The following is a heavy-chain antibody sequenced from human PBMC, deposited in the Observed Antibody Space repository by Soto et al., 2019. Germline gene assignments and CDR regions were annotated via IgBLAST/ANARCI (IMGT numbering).Heavy chain of an antibody. V-gene: IGHV3-11*01. CDR1: GFTFSDYY. CDR3: ARGTYDYVWGSDPPHFDY. CDR2: ISSSGTTI. J-gene: IGHJ4*02. Sequence: QVQLVESGGGLVKPGGSLRLSCVASGFTFSDYYMSWIRQAPGKGLEWVSYISSSGTTIYYADSVKGRFTISRDNAKNSLYLQMNRLRAEDTAVYYCARGTYDYVWGSDPPHFDYWGQGTLVTVSS. D-gene: IGHD3-16*02.